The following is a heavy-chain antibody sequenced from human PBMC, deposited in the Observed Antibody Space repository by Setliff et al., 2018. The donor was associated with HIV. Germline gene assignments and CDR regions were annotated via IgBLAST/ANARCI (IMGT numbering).Heavy chain of an antibody. D-gene: IGHD1-26*01. CDR3: VRPIVGDTARYFDF. V-gene: IGHV4-39*01. Sequence: SETLSLTCSVSGGSISTYYWGWIRQPPGKGLEWIGSVQYRGNNFYSTSYTPSLKSRVTTSVDTSRNQFSLKLSSVTAADTAVYHRVRPIVGDTARYFDFWGQGSLVTVPQ. CDR2: VQYRGNNFYST. J-gene: IGHJ4*02. CDR1: GGSISTYY.